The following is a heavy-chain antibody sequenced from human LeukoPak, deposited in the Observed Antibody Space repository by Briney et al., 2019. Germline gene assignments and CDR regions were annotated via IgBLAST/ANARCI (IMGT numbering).Heavy chain of an antibody. V-gene: IGHV4-39*01. CDR1: GGSISSGSYY. D-gene: IGHD3-10*01. CDR2: GST. CDR3: VYYYGSGSVEY. J-gene: IGHJ4*02. Sequence: SETLSLTCTVSGGSISSGSYYWSWIRQPAGKGLEWIGSGSTYHNPSLKSRVAISVDTSKNQFSLKLSSVTAADTAVYYCVYYYGSGSVEYWGQGTLVTVSS.